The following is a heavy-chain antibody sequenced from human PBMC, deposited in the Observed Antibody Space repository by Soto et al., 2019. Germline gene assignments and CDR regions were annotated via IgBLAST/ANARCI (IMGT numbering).Heavy chain of an antibody. Sequence: SLRLSCTASGFTFGDYTMAWFRQAPGGGLEWVSFIRSKAYGGTTEYAASVKGRFTISRDDSKSIAYLQMNRLQSEDTAVYYCARDVASYDYGDFYGMDVWGQGTTVTAP. J-gene: IGHJ6*02. CDR2: IRSKAYGGTT. D-gene: IGHD4-17*01. CDR3: ARDVASYDYGDFYGMDV. CDR1: GFTFGDYT. V-gene: IGHV3-49*03.